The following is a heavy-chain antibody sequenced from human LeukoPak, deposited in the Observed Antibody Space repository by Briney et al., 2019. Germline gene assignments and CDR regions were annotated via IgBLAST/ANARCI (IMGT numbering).Heavy chain of an antibody. CDR3: ARSSGYIFDY. CDR2: IYSGGST. V-gene: IGHV3-53*01. CDR1: GFTVSSNY. Sequence: PGGSLRLSCAASGFTVSSNYMSWVRQAPGKGLEWVSVIYSGGSTYYADSAKDRFTISRDNSKNTLYLPMNSLRAEDTAVYYCARSSGYIFDYWGQGTLVTVSS. D-gene: IGHD3-22*01. J-gene: IGHJ4*02.